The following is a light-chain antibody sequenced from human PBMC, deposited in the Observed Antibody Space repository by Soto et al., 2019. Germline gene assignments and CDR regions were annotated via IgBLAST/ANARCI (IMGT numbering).Light chain of an antibody. CDR1: RSDVGGYDY. CDR3: SSYAGSNNFVV. V-gene: IGLV2-8*01. J-gene: IGLJ2*01. CDR2: EVT. Sequence: QSALAQPPSASGSPGQSVTFSCTGTRSDVGGYDYVSWYQQHPGKAPKLMIYEVTKRPSGVPERFSGSKSGNTASLTVSGLQAEDEGDYYCSSYAGSNNFVVFGGGTKATVL.